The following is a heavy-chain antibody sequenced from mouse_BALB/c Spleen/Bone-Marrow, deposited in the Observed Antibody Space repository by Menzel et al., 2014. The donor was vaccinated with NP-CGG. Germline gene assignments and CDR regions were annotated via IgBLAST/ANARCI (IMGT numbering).Heavy chain of an antibody. CDR3: ASPGTY. V-gene: IGHV5-12*02. D-gene: IGHD4-1*01. CDR1: GFTFSDYY. J-gene: IGHJ3*01. CDR2: ISNGGGSST. Sequence: EVKLVESGGGLVQPGGSLKLSCATSGFTFSDYYMYWVRQTPEKRLEWVAYISNGGGSSTYYPDTVKGRFTISRDNAKNTLYLQMSRLKSEDTAMYYCASPGTYWGHGTLVTVSA.